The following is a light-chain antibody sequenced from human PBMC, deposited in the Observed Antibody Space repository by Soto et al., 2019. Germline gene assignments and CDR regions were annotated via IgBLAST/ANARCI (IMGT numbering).Light chain of an antibody. CDR1: QSASAY. J-gene: IGKJ4*01. V-gene: IGKV3-11*01. Sequence: EVVLTQSPDALSLSPGERATVSCRASQSASAYLAWYQQRPGQAPRLLIYDVSNRAPGIPDRFSGGGSGTDFTLSISSLQPDDSATYYCLSRFDWPTFGGGATLEIK. CDR2: DVS. CDR3: LSRFDWPT.